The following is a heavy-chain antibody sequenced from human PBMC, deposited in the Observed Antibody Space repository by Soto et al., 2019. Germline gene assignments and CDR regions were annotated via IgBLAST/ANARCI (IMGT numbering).Heavy chain of an antibody. J-gene: IGHJ4*02. V-gene: IGHV4-39*01. D-gene: IGHD2-15*01. Sequence: HLKEPGQELVNLWEPLSPPAPVPVGSFGIVVTSWAWFARPPGRGLEWIGSIYYSGSTYYNPSLKSRVTISVDTSKNQFSLKLSSVTAADTAVYYCARHTPAISISDHWGQGTLVTVSS. CDR3: ARHTPAISISDH. CDR1: VGSFGIVVTS. CDR2: IYYSGST.